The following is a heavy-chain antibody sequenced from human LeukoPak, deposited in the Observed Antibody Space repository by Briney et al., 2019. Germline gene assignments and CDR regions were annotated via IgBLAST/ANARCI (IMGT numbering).Heavy chain of an antibody. CDR2: IYYSGST. Sequence: PSGTLSLTCTVSGGSISSYDWSWLRQPPGKGLEWIGDIYYSGSTNYNPSLKSRVTISVDASKNQFSLKLSSVTAADTAVYYCASEPRYDFWSGYGYWGQGTLVTVSS. J-gene: IGHJ4*02. D-gene: IGHD3-3*01. CDR1: GGSISSYD. CDR3: ASEPRYDFWSGYGY. V-gene: IGHV4-59*01.